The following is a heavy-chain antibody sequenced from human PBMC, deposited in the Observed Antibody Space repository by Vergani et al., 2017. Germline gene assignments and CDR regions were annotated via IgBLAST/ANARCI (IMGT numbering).Heavy chain of an antibody. D-gene: IGHD3-22*01. J-gene: IGHJ4*02. CDR1: GGSISSGSYY. CDR2: IYTSGST. Sequence: QVQLQESGPGLVKPSQTLSLTCTVSGGSISSGSYYWSWIRQPAGKGLEWIGRIYTSGSTNYNPSLKSRVTISVDTSKNQFSLKLSSVNAADTAVYYCARETYYYDSSGYYFGFDYWGQGTLVTVSS. V-gene: IGHV4-61*02. CDR3: ARETYYYDSSGYYFGFDY.